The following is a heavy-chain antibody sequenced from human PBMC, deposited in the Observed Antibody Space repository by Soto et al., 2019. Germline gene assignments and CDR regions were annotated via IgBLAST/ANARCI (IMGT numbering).Heavy chain of an antibody. CDR2: IYYSGST. CDR1: GGSISSGGYY. Sequence: QVQLQESGPGLVKPSQTLSLTCTVSGGSISSGGYYWSWIRQHPGKGLEWIGYIYYSGSTYYNPSLKSRVTISVDTSKNQFSLKLSSVTAADTAVYYCARDSNWDYISYAFDIWGQGTMVTVSS. V-gene: IGHV4-31*03. D-gene: IGHD1-7*01. CDR3: ARDSNWDYISYAFDI. J-gene: IGHJ3*02.